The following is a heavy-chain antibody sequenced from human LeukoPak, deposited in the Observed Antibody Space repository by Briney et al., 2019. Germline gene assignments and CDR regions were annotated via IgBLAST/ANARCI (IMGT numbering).Heavy chain of an antibody. D-gene: IGHD3-10*01. V-gene: IGHV1-69*05. CDR1: GGTFSSYA. Sequence: SVKVSCKASGGTFSSYAISWVRQAPGQGLEWMGGIIPIFGTANYAQKFQGRVTMTRDMSTSTVYMELSSLRSEDTAVYYCARDPMVRGIYNWFDPWGQGTLVTVSS. J-gene: IGHJ5*02. CDR3: ARDPMVRGIYNWFDP. CDR2: IIPIFGTA.